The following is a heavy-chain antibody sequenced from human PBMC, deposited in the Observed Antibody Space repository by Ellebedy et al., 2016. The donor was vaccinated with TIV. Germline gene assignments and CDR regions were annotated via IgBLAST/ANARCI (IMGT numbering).Heavy chain of an antibody. D-gene: IGHD5/OR15-5a*01. CDR1: GGPTSSGGYY. CDR2: IYSGGST. V-gene: IGHV4-31*03. J-gene: IGHJ3*02. CDR3: ARDCVYDGYAFDI. Sequence: MPSETLSLTCTVSGGPTSSGGYYFSWIRQHPAKAMEWIGYIYSGGSTDYNPSLKSRVTISVDTSKNQFSLKLSSLTAADTAVYYCARDCVYDGYAFDIWGQGTMVTVSS.